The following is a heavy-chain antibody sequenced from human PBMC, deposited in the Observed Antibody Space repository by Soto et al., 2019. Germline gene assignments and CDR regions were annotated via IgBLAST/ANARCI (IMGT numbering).Heavy chain of an antibody. CDR1: GGTFGRQG. CDR3: ARGAMANFDY. V-gene: IGHV1-69*13. J-gene: IGHJ4*02. D-gene: IGHD5-18*01. CDR2: FIAMLGTP. Sequence: ASVKVSFKASGGTFGRQGIAWLRQAPGQGLEWMGGFIAMLGTPTYAKKVQGRATISADESLTSSYLELRSLRSEDTGVYFCARGAMANFDYWGQGTVVTVSS.